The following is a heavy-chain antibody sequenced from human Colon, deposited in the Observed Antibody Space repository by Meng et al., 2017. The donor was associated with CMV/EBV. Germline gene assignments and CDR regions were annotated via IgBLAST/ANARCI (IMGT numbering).Heavy chain of an antibody. J-gene: IGHJ6*02. CDR3: ARVALGGRAQGRYYYGMDV. V-gene: IGHV1-69*05. CDR2: IIPIFGTA. CDR1: GGTFSSYA. Sequence: SVKVSCKASGGTFSSYAISWVRQAPGQGLEWMGGIIPIFGTANYAQKFQGRVTITTDESTSTAYMELSSLRSEDTAVYYCARVALGGRAQGRYYYGMDVWGQGTTVTVSS. D-gene: IGHD3-16*01.